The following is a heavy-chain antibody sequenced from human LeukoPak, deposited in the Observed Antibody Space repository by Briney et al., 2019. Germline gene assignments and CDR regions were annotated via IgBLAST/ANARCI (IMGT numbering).Heavy chain of an antibody. V-gene: IGHV4-30-2*01. J-gene: IGHJ5*02. CDR2: IYHSGST. CDR3: ARGYCSGGSCPAPNWFDP. CDR1: GGSISSGGYS. D-gene: IGHD2-15*01. Sequence: SETLSLTRAVSGGSISSGGYSWSWIRQPPGKGLEWIGYIYHSGSTYYNPSLKSRVTISVDRSKNQFSLKLSSVTAADTAVYYCARGYCSGGSCPAPNWFDPWGQGTLVTVSS.